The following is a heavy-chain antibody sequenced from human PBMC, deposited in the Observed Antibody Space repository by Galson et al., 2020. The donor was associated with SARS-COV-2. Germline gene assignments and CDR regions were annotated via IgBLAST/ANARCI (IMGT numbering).Heavy chain of an antibody. CDR1: GFIFSAYW. V-gene: IGHV3-7*03. Sequence: GGSLRLSCAASGFIFSAYWMPWVRQAPGKGLEWVATIKYDGSERNYVDSVRGRFTISRDDAKNSVFLQMESLRVEDTATYYCVRAFGTYYELSYSGFDCWGQGTLVTVSS. CDR2: IKYDGSER. CDR3: VRAFGTYYELSYSGFDC. D-gene: IGHD1-26*01. J-gene: IGHJ4*02.